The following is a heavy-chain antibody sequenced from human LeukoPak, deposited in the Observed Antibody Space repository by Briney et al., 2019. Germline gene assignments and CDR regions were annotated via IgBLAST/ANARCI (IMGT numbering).Heavy chain of an antibody. Sequence: GASVKVSRKASGGTFSSYAISWVRQAPGQGLEWMGGIIPIFGTANYAQKFQGRVTITADESTSTAYMELSSLRSEDTAVYYCARDQVADTAMASHGMDVWGQGTMVTVSS. CDR1: GGTFSSYA. CDR2: IIPIFGTA. CDR3: ARDQVADTAMASHGMDV. J-gene: IGHJ6*02. D-gene: IGHD5-18*01. V-gene: IGHV1-69*13.